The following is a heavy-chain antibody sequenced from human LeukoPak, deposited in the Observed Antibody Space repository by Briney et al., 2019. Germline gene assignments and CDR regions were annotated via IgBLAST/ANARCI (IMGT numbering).Heavy chain of an antibody. J-gene: IGHJ4*02. CDR1: GYTFTSYY. CDR3: ARVGLERHFDY. V-gene: IGHV1-46*01. CDR2: INPSGGST. D-gene: IGHD1-1*01. Sequence: ASVKVSCKASGYTFTSYYMHWVRQAPGEGLEWMGIINPSGGSTSYAQKFQGRVTMTRDTSTSTVYMELSSLRSEDTAVYYCARVGLERHFDYWGQGTLVTVSS.